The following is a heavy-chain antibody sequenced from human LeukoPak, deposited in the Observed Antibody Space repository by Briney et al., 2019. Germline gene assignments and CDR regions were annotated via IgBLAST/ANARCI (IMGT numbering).Heavy chain of an antibody. CDR1: GFTFSSYA. CDR3: AKRSGSYRYYGMDV. D-gene: IGHD1-26*01. CDR2: ISGSGGST. Sequence: GGSLRLSCAASGFTFSSYAMSWVRQAPGKGLEWVSAISGSGGSTYYADSVKGRFTISRDNSKNTLYLQMNSLRAEDAAIYYCAKRSGSYRYYGMDVWGQGTTVTVSS. V-gene: IGHV3-23*01. J-gene: IGHJ6*02.